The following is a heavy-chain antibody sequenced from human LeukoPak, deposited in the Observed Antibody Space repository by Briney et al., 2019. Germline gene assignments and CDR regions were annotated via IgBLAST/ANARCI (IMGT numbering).Heavy chain of an antibody. CDR1: GYTFTCYY. J-gene: IGHJ6*02. CDR3: ARAYSSSWYSYYGMDV. V-gene: IGHV1-2*02. CDR2: INPNSGGT. D-gene: IGHD6-13*01. Sequence: ASVKVSCKASGYTFTCYYMHWVRQAPAQGLEWMGWINPNSGGTNCAQKFQGRVTMTRDTSISTAYMELSRLRSDDTAVYYCARAYSSSWYSYYGMDVWGQGTTVTVSS.